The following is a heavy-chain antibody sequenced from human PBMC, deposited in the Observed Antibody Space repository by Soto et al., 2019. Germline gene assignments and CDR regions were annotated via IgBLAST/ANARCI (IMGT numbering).Heavy chain of an antibody. D-gene: IGHD4-17*01. CDR2: ISAYNGNT. J-gene: IGHJ3*02. CDR3: AAPTTVTSLCAFDI. V-gene: IGHV1-18*01. CDR1: GYTFTSYG. Sequence: QVQLVQSVAEVKKPGASVKVSCKASGYTFTSYGISWVRQAPGQGLEWMGWISAYNGNTNYAQKLQGRVTMTTDTTTSTDYMELRSLRSDDTAVYYCAAPTTVTSLCAFDIWGQGTMVTVSS.